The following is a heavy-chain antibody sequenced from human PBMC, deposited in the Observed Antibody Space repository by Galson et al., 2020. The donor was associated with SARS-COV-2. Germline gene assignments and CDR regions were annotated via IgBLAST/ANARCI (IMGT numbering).Heavy chain of an antibody. Sequence: ASETLSLTCIVSGGSMSDSAYNWAWIRQPPGKGPEWIGSILYSGNVYYNPSLRGRVTISADASNNQFSLRLRSVTAEDTAVFFCAREDIVATLRGAFDFWGQGKMVTVSS. V-gene: IGHV4-39*02. J-gene: IGHJ3*01. CDR2: ILYSGNV. D-gene: IGHD5-12*01. CDR3: AREDIVATLRGAFDF. CDR1: GGSMSDSAYN.